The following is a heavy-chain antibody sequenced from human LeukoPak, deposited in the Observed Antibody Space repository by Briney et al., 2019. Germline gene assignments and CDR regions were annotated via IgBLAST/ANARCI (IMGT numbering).Heavy chain of an antibody. CDR2: VYYTGST. CDR3: ARISSSNWYNERGAFDV. D-gene: IGHD6-13*01. Sequence: SETLSLTCTVSGGSISSYYWSWVQQPPGKGLEWIGFVYYTGSTNYSPSLKSRVTISVDTSKNQFSLKLRSVTAADTAVYYCARISSSNWYNERGAFDVWGQGTMVTVSS. CDR1: GGSISSYY. J-gene: IGHJ3*01. V-gene: IGHV4-59*01.